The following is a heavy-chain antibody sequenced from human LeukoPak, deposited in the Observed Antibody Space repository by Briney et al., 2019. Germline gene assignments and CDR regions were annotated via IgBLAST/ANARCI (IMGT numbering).Heavy chain of an antibody. CDR1: GYTFTSYD. D-gene: IGHD3-10*01. CDR2: MNPNSGNT. J-gene: IGHJ6*02. V-gene: IGHV1-8*01. CDR3: ASRGRWFGNYYYGMDV. Sequence: ASVKVSCKASGYTFTSYDINWVRQATGQGLEWMGWMNPNSGNTGYAQKFQGRVTMTRNTSISTAYMELSSLRSEDTAVYYCASRGRWFGNYYYGMDVRGQGTTVTVSS.